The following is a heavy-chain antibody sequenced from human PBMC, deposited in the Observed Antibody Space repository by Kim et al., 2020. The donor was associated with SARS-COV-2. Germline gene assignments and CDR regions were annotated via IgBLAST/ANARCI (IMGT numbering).Heavy chain of an antibody. CDR1: GFTFSSYD. CDR3: ASSRYYFDY. Sequence: GGSLRLSCAASGFTFSSYDMTWVRQAPGKGLQWVSYISSSGRTIYYADSVKGRFTISRDNAKNSLYLQMNSLRAEDTALYYCASSRYYFDYWGQGTLVTVSS. CDR2: ISSSGRTI. V-gene: IGHV3-48*03. J-gene: IGHJ4*02.